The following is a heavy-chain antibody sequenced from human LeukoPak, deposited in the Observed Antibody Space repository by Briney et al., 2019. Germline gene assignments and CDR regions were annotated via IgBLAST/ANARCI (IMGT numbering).Heavy chain of an antibody. CDR2: IYYSGST. CDR1: GGSISSYY. D-gene: IGHD3-16*02. CDR3: AGVAFGGVIVKYYFDY. J-gene: IGHJ4*02. V-gene: IGHV4-59*01. Sequence: SETLSLTCTVSGGSISSYYWSWIRQPPGKGLEWIGYIYYSGSTNYNPSLKSRVTISVDTSKNQFSLKLSSVTAADTAVYYCAGVAFGGVIVKYYFDYWGQGTLVTVSS.